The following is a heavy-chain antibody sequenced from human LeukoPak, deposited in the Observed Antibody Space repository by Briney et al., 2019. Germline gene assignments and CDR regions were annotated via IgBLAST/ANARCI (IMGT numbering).Heavy chain of an antibody. V-gene: IGHV4-39*01. CDR2: IYYSGST. J-gene: IGHJ3*02. CDR1: GGSISSSSYY. D-gene: IGHD1-7*01. Sequence: SETLSLTCTVSGGSISSSSYYWGWIRQPPGKGLEWIGSIYYSGSTYYNPSLKSRVTISVDTSKNQFSLKLRSVTAADTAVYYCARHQRGWNYGLSAFDIWGQGTMVTVSS. CDR3: ARHQRGWNYGLSAFDI.